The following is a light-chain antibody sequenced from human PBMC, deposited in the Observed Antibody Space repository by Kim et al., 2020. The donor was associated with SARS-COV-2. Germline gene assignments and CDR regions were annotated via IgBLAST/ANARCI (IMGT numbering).Light chain of an antibody. Sequence: ATISCRSSQTVLHRSNSKNYLAWYQQKPGHSPELLIYWASTRESGVPDRFSGSGSGTDFTLTISSLQAEDVAVYYCQQYFETPLTFGGGTKVDIK. J-gene: IGKJ4*01. CDR1: QTVLHRSNSKNY. V-gene: IGKV4-1*01. CDR2: WAS. CDR3: QQYFETPLT.